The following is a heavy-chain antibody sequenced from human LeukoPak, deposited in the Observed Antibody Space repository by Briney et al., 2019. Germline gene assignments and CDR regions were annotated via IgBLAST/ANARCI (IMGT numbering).Heavy chain of an antibody. CDR1: GGSISSYY. Sequence: KPSETLSLTCTVSGGSISSYYWSWIRQPPGKGLEWIGYIYYSGSTNYNPSLKSRVTISVDTSKNQFSLKLSSVTAADTAVYYCARARGSGSYDDYWGQGTLVTVSS. D-gene: IGHD3-10*01. J-gene: IGHJ4*02. CDR2: IYYSGST. V-gene: IGHV4-59*01. CDR3: ARARGSGSYDDY.